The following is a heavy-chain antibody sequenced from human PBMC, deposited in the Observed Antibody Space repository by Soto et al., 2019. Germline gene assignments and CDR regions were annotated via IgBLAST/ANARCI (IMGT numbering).Heavy chain of an antibody. D-gene: IGHD4-17*01. CDR2: LNTAGTTT. J-gene: IGHJ4*02. V-gene: IGHV3-74*01. CDR1: GFSFSTYW. Sequence: ELQLVESGGGLVQPGGSLRLSCVASGFSFSTYWMHWVRQAPGKGLVCGSGLNTAGTTTPYADSVTGRFTISRDNAKNTLYLQMNSLRAEDTAVYFCARGGGDYGDYLDYWGQGALVTVSS. CDR3: ARGGGDYGDYLDY.